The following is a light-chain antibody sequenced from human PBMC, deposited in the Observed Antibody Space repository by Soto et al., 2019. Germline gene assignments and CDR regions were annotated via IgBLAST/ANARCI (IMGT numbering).Light chain of an antibody. V-gene: IGKV3-15*01. CDR1: QSVSNK. CDR2: NAS. Sequence: EILMTQSPATLSVSPGERATLFCRASQSVSNKLAWYQQKPGQAPRLLIFNASTRATGIPARFSGTGSGTESTLTISSVQSADFAVYYCQHYNNYLAWTFGQGTKVEVK. J-gene: IGKJ1*01. CDR3: QHYNNYLAWT.